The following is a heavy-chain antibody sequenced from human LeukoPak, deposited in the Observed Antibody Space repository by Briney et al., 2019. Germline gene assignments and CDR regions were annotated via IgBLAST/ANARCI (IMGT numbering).Heavy chain of an antibody. CDR3: AGGGEDFWSGYWGSYYYMDV. CDR1: GFTFSSYS. Sequence: GGSLRLSCAASGFTFSSYSMNWVRQAPGKGLEWVSSISSSSSYIYYADSVKGRFTISRDKAKNSLYLQMNSLRGEDTAVYYCAGGGEDFWSGYWGSYYYMDVWGKGTTVTVSS. J-gene: IGHJ6*03. D-gene: IGHD3-3*01. V-gene: IGHV3-21*01. CDR2: ISSSSSYI.